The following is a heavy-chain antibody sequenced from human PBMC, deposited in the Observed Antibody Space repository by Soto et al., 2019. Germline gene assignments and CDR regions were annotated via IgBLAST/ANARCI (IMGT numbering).Heavy chain of an antibody. Sequence: SVKVSCKASGGTFSSYAISWVRQAPGQGLEWMGGIIPIFGTANYAQKFQGRVTITADESTSTAYMELSSLRSEDTAVYYCARGGYSYGGMAYYYYYGMDVWGQGTTVTVSS. CDR1: GGTFSSYA. CDR3: ARGGYSYGGMAYYYYYGMDV. J-gene: IGHJ6*02. CDR2: IIPIFGTA. D-gene: IGHD5-18*01. V-gene: IGHV1-69*13.